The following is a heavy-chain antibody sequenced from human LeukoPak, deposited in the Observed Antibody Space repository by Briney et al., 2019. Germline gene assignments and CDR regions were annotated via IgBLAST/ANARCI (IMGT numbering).Heavy chain of an antibody. V-gene: IGHV3-33*01. CDR3: ARTTVGNGHDAFDI. Sequence: GRSLRLSCAASGFTFSAHGMHWVRQAPGKGLEWVALTWYDGSSEYYAASVKGRLTISRDNSKSTLLQMNSLRAEDTAVYYCARTTVGNGHDAFDIWGQGTMVTVSS. CDR1: GFTFSAHG. D-gene: IGHD1-14*01. CDR2: TWYDGSSE. J-gene: IGHJ3*02.